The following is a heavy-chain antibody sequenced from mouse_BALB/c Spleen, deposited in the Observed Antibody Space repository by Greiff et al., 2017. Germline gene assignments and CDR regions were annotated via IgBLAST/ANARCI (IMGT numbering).Heavy chain of an antibody. CDR2: ISYSGST. CDR1: GYSITSDYA. Sequence: EVQGVESGPGLVKPSQSLSLTCTVTGYSITSDYAWNWIRQFPGNKLEWMGYISYSGSTSYNPSLTSRISITRDTSKNQFFLQLNSVTTEDTATYYCARFSYGTGAMDYWGQGTSVTVSS. J-gene: IGHJ4*01. CDR3: ARFSYGTGAMDY. D-gene: IGHD2-1*01. V-gene: IGHV3-2*02.